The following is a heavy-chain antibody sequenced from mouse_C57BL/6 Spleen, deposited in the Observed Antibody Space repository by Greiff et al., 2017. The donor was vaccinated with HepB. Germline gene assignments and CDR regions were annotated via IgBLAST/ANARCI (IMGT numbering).Heavy chain of an antibody. D-gene: IGHD1-1*01. J-gene: IGHJ4*01. CDR1: GFNIKDDY. V-gene: IGHV14-4*01. Sequence: VTLKESGAELVRPGASVKLSCTASGFNIKDDYMHWVKQRPEQGLEWIGWIDPENGDTEYASKFQGKATITADTSSNTAYLQLSSLTSEDTAVYYCTTDYGSTMDYWGQGTSVTVSS. CDR2: IDPENGDT. CDR3: TTDYGSTMDY.